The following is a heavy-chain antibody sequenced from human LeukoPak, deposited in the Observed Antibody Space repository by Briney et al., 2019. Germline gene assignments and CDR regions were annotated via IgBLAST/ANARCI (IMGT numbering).Heavy chain of an antibody. V-gene: IGHV4-34*01. J-gene: IGHJ4*02. D-gene: IGHD1-26*01. CDR3: ARGKSGSYPLDY. CDR1: GGSFSDYY. CDR2: INHSGSS. Sequence: PSETLSLTCAVYGGSFSDYYWSWIRQPPGKGLEWIGEINHSGSSNYNPSLKSRVTISVDTSKNQFSLKLSSVTAADTAVYYCARGKSGSYPLDYWGQGTLVTVSS.